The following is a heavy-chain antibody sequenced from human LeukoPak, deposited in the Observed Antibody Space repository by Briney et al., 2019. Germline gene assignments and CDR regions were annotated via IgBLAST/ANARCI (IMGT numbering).Heavy chain of an antibody. V-gene: IGHV4-34*01. CDR1: GGSFSGYY. D-gene: IGHD3-22*01. Sequence: SETLSLTCAVYGGSFSGYYWSWIRQPPGKGLEWIGEINHSGSTNYNPSLKSRVTISVDTSKNQFSLKLSSVTAADTAVYYCARDDYYYYDSSGYLGIYYWGQGTLVTVSS. CDR3: ARDDYYYYDSSGYLGIYY. CDR2: INHSGST. J-gene: IGHJ4*02.